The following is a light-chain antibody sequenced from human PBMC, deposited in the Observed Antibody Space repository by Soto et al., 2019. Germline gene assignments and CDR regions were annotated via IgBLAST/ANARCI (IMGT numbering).Light chain of an antibody. V-gene: IGKV3-11*01. Sequence: IVLTQYPATLSFSPGERATLSCRASQSVSSYLAWYQQKPGQAPRLLIYDASNRATGIPARFSGSGSGTDFTLTISSLEPEDFEVYYCQQRSNWPPITFGQGTRLE. J-gene: IGKJ5*01. CDR1: QSVSSY. CDR2: DAS. CDR3: QQRSNWPPIT.